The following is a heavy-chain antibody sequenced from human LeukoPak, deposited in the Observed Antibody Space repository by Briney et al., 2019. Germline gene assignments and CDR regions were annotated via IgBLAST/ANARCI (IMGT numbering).Heavy chain of an antibody. CDR1: GFTFRDYT. D-gene: IGHD2-2*01. CDR2: ISKSSTYI. Sequence: PGGSLRLSCAASGFTFRDYTMNWVRQAPGKGLEWVSAISKSSTYIKYADSVKGRFTVSRDNAKNSLFLQMNSLRVEGTAVYYCAREVVIVVEPAANTIDYWGQGTRVTVSS. J-gene: IGHJ4*02. V-gene: IGHV3-21*01. CDR3: AREVVIVVEPAANTIDY.